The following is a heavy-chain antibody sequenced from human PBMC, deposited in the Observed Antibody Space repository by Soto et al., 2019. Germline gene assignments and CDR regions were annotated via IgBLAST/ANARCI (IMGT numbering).Heavy chain of an antibody. CDR1: TFTFSTYS. Sequence: PGGSLRLSCAASTFTFSTYSMYWVRQAPGKGLEWVSSISSISSSIYYADSLRGRFTISRDNAKNSLYLQMNSLRAEDTAMYYCAKDNGYDAATLDYWGQGTPVTVSS. CDR2: ISSISSSI. V-gene: IGHV3-21*01. D-gene: IGHD5-12*01. J-gene: IGHJ4*02. CDR3: AKDNGYDAATLDY.